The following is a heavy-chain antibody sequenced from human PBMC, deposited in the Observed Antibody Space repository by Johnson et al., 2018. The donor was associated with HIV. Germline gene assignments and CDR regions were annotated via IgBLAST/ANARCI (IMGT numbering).Heavy chain of an antibody. J-gene: IGHJ3*02. CDR3: ARSSGYYGTDAFDI. Sequence: VQLVESGGGVVQPGRSLRLSCAPSGFTFTTYIMHWVRQAPGKGPEWVSYISSSGSTIYYADSVKGRFTISRDNSKNTLYLQMNSLRPEDTAVYYCARSSGYYGTDAFDIWGQGTMVTVSS. D-gene: IGHD3-22*01. V-gene: IGHV3-48*01. CDR1: GFTFTTYI. CDR2: ISSSGSTI.